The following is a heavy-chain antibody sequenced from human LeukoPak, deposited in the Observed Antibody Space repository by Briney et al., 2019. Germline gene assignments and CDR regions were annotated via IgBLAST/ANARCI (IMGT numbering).Heavy chain of an antibody. J-gene: IGHJ3*02. CDR2: INPSGGST. CDR1: GYTCTSYY. V-gene: IGHV1-46*01. D-gene: IGHD6-13*01. Sequence: GASVKVSCKASGYTCTSYYMHWVRQAPGQGLEWMGIINPSGGSTSYAQKFQGRVTMTRDTSTSTVYMELSSLRSEDTAVYYCASLAAAGRNAFDIWGQETMVTDSS. CDR3: ASLAAAGRNAFDI.